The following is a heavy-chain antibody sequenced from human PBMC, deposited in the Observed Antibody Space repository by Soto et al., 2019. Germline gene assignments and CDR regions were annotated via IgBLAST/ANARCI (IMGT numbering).Heavy chain of an antibody. V-gene: IGHV1-3*01. J-gene: IGHJ4*02. Sequence: VNLVQSAAEVKNPGASVKVSCKTSGFPFSNFAMHWVRQAPGQRLEWMGWIDAGNGNTYYSERLQGRVTITRDTSATTVNMELKSLRSEDTAVYYCASNWFGRYDYWGQGTLVTVSS. CDR2: IDAGNGNT. CDR3: ASNWFGRYDY. D-gene: IGHD3-10*01. CDR1: GFPFSNFA.